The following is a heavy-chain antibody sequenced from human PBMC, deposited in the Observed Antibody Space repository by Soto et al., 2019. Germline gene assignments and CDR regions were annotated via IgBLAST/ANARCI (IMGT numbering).Heavy chain of an antibody. J-gene: IGHJ6*02. CDR1: GYSFTSYW. D-gene: IGHD3-3*01. CDR3: ARSAITIFGVESYYYYGMDV. Sequence: GESLKISCKGSGYSFTSYWISWVRQMPGKGLEWMGRIDPSDSYTNYSPSFQGHVTISADKSISTAYLQWSSLKASDTAMYYCARSAITIFGVESYYYYGMDVWGQGTTVTVS. V-gene: IGHV5-10-1*01. CDR2: IDPSDSYT.